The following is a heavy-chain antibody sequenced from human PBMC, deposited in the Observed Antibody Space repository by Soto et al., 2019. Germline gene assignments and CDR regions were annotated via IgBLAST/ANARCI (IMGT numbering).Heavy chain of an antibody. J-gene: IGHJ5*02. CDR2: MNPNSGHT. CDR3: ASDISTT. V-gene: IGHV1-8*01. D-gene: IGHD2-2*01. CDR1: GYTFTSHD. Sequence: QVQLVQSGAEVKKPGASVKVSCKASGYTFTSHDINWMRQATGQGLEWMGWMNPNSGHTNYAQKFQGRVTMTRDTSISTAYMELTSLRSEDTAIYYCASDISTTWGQGTLVIVSS.